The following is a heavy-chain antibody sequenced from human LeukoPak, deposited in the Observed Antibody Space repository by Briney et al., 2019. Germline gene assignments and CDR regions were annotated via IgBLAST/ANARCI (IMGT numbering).Heavy chain of an antibody. D-gene: IGHD1-26*01. J-gene: IGHJ5*02. CDR2: ISAYNGNT. CDR3: ARDHSGNWFDP. V-gene: IGHV1-18*04. Sequence: GASVKVSCKASGYSFTSYAINWVRQAPGQGLEWVGWISAYNGNTDYAQKVQGRVTMTTDASTSTAHMELVSLTSDDTAVYYCARDHSGNWFDPWGQGTLVTVSS. CDR1: GYSFTSYA.